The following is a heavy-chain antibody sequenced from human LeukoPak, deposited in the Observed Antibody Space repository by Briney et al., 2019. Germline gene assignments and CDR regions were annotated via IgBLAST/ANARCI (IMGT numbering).Heavy chain of an antibody. D-gene: IGHD1-26*01. V-gene: IGHV3-23*01. Sequence: GGSLRLSCAASGFTFSSYAMSWVRQAPGKGLEWVSAISGSGGSTYYADSEKGRFTISRDNSKNTLYLQMNSLRAEDTAVYYCLRMGRGDAFDIWGQGTMVTVSS. J-gene: IGHJ3*02. CDR2: ISGSGGST. CDR3: LRMGRGDAFDI. CDR1: GFTFSSYA.